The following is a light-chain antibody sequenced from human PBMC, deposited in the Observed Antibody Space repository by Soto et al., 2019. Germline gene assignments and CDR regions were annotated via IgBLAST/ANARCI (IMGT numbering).Light chain of an antibody. CDR2: GAF. CDR3: QQYKNWPPLT. J-gene: IGKJ4*01. Sequence: EIVMTQSQATLSVSPGETATLSCRASQSVSYNLAWYQQKPGQGPRLLIYGAFTRATGIPARFSGSGSGTDFTLTISSLQSEDFAVYYCQQYKNWPPLTFGGGTKVELK. V-gene: IGKV3-15*01. CDR1: QSVSYN.